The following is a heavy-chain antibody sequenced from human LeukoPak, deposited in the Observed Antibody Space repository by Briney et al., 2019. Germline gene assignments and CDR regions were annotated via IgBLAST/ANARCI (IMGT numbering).Heavy chain of an antibody. Sequence: ASVKVSCKASGGTFSSYAISWVRQAPGQGLEWMGRIIPIFGTANYAQKFQGRVTITTDESTSTAYLELSSLRSEDTAVYYCARDPNYYDSSGPTYWGQGTLVTVSS. D-gene: IGHD3-22*01. CDR2: IIPIFGTA. J-gene: IGHJ4*02. CDR1: GGTFSSYA. V-gene: IGHV1-69*05. CDR3: ARDPNYYDSSGPTY.